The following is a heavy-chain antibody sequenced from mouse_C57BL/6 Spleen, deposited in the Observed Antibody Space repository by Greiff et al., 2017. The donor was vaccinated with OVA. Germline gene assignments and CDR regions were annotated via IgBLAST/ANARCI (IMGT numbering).Heavy chain of an antibody. Sequence: VKLQQPGAELVKPGASVKMSCKASGYTFTSYWITWVKQRPGQGLEWIGDLYPGSGSTNYNEKFKSKATLTVDTSSSTAYMQLSSLTSEDSAVYYCARIGKPYYAMDYWGQGTSVTVSS. D-gene: IGHD2-14*01. J-gene: IGHJ4*01. CDR3: ARIGKPYYAMDY. V-gene: IGHV1-55*01. CDR1: GYTFTSYW. CDR2: LYPGSGST.